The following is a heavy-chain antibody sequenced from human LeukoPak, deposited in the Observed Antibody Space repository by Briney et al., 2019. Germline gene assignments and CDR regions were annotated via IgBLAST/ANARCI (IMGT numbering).Heavy chain of an antibody. Sequence: ASVKVSXKASGYTFTSYGISWVRQAPGQGLEWMGWISAYNGNTNYAQKLQGRGTMTTDTSTSTAYMEMRSLRSDDTAVYYCARVPSNPNYDFWSGYYFDYWGQGTLVTVSS. CDR3: ARVPSNPNYDFWSGYYFDY. D-gene: IGHD3-3*01. J-gene: IGHJ4*02. CDR2: ISAYNGNT. V-gene: IGHV1-18*01. CDR1: GYTFTSYG.